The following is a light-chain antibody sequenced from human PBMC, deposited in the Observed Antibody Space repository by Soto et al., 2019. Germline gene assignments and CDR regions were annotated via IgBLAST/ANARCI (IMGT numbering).Light chain of an antibody. CDR1: QSISSK. V-gene: IGKV3-11*01. CDR2: DAS. Sequence: EIVLTQSPATLSLSPGERATISCRASQSISSKLVWYQQKPGKAPRLLIYDASTRATGIPARFSGSGSGTDFTPTISSHEPEDVAVYYCQQCSDWHPTFGGGTRVEIK. J-gene: IGKJ4*02. CDR3: QQCSDWHPT.